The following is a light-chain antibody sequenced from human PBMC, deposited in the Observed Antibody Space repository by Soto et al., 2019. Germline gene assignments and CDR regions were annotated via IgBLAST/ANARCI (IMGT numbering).Light chain of an antibody. J-gene: IGLJ2*01. V-gene: IGLV4-69*02. CDR2: LNNDGSH. Sequence: QLLLTQSPSASASLGASVKLTCTLSSGHSTYAIAWHQQQPEKGPRYLMKLNNDGSHSKGDGIPDRFSGSSSGAERYLTISSLQSEDEADYYCQTWGTGIHVVFGGGTKLTVL. CDR3: QTWGTGIHVV. CDR1: SGHSTYA.